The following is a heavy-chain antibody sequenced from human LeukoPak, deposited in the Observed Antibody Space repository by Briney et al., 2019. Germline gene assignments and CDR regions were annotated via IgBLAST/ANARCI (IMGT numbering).Heavy chain of an antibody. CDR3: AIFRGG. D-gene: IGHD3-10*01. J-gene: IGHJ4*02. CDR1: GFTFNTHT. CDR2: ISPSGNAI. Sequence: GGSLRLSCAASGFTFNTHTMNWVRQAPGKGLEWVSYISPSGNAIYYADSVKGRFIISRDNAKNSLYLQMNSLRADDAAMYYCAIFRGGWGQGTLVTVSS. V-gene: IGHV3-48*01.